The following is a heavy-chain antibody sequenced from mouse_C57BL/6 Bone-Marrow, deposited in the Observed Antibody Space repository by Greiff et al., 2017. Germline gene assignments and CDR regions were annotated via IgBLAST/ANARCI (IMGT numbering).Heavy chain of an antibody. D-gene: IGHD1-1*01. J-gene: IGHJ2*01. CDR1: GYTFTDYE. V-gene: IGHV1-15*01. Sequence: QVQLQQSGAELVRPGASVTLSCKASGYTFTDYEMHWVKQTPVHGLEWIGAIDPETGGTAYNQKFKGKAILTADKSSSTAYMELRSLTSEDSAVYYCTRGIYYGSSPDYWGQGTTRTVSS. CDR2: IDPETGGT. CDR3: TRGIYYGSSPDY.